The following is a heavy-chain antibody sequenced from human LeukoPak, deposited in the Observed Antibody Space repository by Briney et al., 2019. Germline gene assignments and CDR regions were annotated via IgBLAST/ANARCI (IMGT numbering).Heavy chain of an antibody. J-gene: IGHJ6*03. CDR1: GGSITSSSYY. CDR3: ARLRDYYYNYMDV. CDR2: IYYSGST. V-gene: IGHV4-39*01. Sequence: SETLSLTCTVSGGSITSSSYYWGWIRQPPGKGLEWIGSIYYSGSTYYNPSLKSRVTISVDTSKIRISLKLNSVTAADTAVYYCARLRDYYYNYMDVWGKGTTVTISS.